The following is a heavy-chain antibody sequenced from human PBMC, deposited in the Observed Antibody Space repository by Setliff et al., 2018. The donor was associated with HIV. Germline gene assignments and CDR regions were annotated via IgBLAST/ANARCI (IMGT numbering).Heavy chain of an antibody. Sequence: PGGSLRLSCSASGFTSSGSALHWVRQASGKGLEWVGRIKTKPNSYATAHAESVKGRFTISRDDSQNTAYLQMNSLRTEDTAVYFCAVSPDGDCATTECANWFDPWGQGTQVTVSS. V-gene: IGHV3-73*01. CDR1: GFTSSGSA. D-gene: IGHD4-17*01. J-gene: IGHJ5*02. CDR3: AVSPDGDCATTECANWFDP. CDR2: IKTKPNSYAT.